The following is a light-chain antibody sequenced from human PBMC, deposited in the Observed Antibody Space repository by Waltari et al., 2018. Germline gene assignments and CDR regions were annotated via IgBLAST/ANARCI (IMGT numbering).Light chain of an antibody. CDR3: QKYGSLPAT. J-gene: IGKJ1*01. CDR1: QSVSRY. V-gene: IGKV3-20*01. CDR2: DAS. Sequence: EIVLTQSGTLSLSPGERATLSCRASQSVSRYLAWYQQTPGQAPRLLIYDASSRATGIPDRFSGSGSGTDFSLTISRLEPEDFAVYYCQKYGSLPATFGQGTKVEIK.